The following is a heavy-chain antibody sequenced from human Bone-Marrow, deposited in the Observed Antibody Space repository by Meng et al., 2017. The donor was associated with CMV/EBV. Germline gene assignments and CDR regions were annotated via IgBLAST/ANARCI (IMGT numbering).Heavy chain of an antibody. CDR3: AKGSGKLGIVGSLDY. Sequence: GGSLRLSCAASGFTFNNYAMCWVRQAPGKGLEWVSTISGSGNSRYYADSVKGRFTISRDNSKNTLYLQMNSLRAEDTAVYYCAKGSGKLGIVGSLDYWGQGTLVTVSS. V-gene: IGHV3-23*01. CDR2: ISGSGNSR. J-gene: IGHJ4*02. CDR1: GFTFNNYA. D-gene: IGHD7-27*01.